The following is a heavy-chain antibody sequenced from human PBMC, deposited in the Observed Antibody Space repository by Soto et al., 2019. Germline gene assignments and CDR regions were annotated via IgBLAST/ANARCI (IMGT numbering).Heavy chain of an antibody. Sequence: PSETLSLTCTVSGGSISSYYWSWIRQPPGKGLEWIGYIYYSGSTNYNPSLKSRVTISVDTSKNQFSLKLSSVTAADTAVYYCARHQYTSSYDFWGQGILVTVSS. CDR3: ARHQYTSSYDF. D-gene: IGHD6-6*01. CDR2: IYYSGST. J-gene: IGHJ4*02. CDR1: GGSISSYY. V-gene: IGHV4-59*08.